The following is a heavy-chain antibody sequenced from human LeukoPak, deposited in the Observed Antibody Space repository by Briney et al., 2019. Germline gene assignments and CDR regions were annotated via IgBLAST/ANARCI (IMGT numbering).Heavy chain of an antibody. CDR3: ARGSTNYGNWFDP. CDR1: GFTFSSYG. D-gene: IGHD3-16*01. V-gene: IGHV3-23*01. J-gene: IGHJ5*02. Sequence: GGSLRLSCAASGFTFSSYGMSWVRQAPGKGLEWVSAISGSGGSTYYADSVKGRFTISRDNSKNTLYLQMNSLRAEDTAVYYCARGSTNYGNWFDPWGQGTLVTVSS. CDR2: ISGSGGST.